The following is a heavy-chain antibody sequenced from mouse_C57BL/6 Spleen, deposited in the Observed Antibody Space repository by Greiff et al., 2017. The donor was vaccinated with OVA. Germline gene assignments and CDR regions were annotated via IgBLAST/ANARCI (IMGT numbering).Heavy chain of an antibody. Sequence: EVQLVESGPGMVKPSQSLSLTCTVTGYSITSGYDWHWIRHFPGNKLEWMGYISYSGSTNYNPSLKSRISITHDTSKNHFFLKLNSVTTEDTATYYCAREIDSSGTFAYWGQGTLVTVSA. CDR3: AREIDSSGTFAY. J-gene: IGHJ3*01. CDR1: GYSITSGYD. CDR2: ISYSGST. V-gene: IGHV3-1*01. D-gene: IGHD3-2*02.